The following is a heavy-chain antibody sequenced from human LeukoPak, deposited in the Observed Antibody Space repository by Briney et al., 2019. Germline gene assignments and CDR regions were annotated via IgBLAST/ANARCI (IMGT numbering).Heavy chain of an antibody. V-gene: IGHV6-1*01. CDR1: GDSVSSNSAA. D-gene: IGHD1-26*01. Sequence: SQPLSPTCAISGDSVSSNSAAWNWIRLSPSRGLEWLGRTYYRSKWYNDYAVSVKSRITINPDTPKNQFSLQQNSVTPEDTAVYYCARAGEWELLHAFDIWGQGTMVIVSS. J-gene: IGHJ3*02. CDR3: ARAGEWELLHAFDI. CDR2: TYYRSKWYN.